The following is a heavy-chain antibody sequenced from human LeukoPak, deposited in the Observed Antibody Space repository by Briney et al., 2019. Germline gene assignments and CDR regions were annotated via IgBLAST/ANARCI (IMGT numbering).Heavy chain of an antibody. CDR2: LSGSGAGT. D-gene: IGHD3-3*01. V-gene: IGHV3-23*01. Sequence: ESGGSLRLSCAASGFTFSDYALGWVRQAPGRGLEWVAILSGSGAGTYYSDSVQGRFTISRDNSKNTLYLQMNSLRAEDTAVYYCAKERGWSGYYIFDYWGQGTLVTVSS. J-gene: IGHJ4*02. CDR1: GFTFSDYA. CDR3: AKERGWSGYYIFDY.